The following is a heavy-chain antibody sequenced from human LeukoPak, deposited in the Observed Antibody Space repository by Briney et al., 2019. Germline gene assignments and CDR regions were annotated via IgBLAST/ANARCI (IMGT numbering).Heavy chain of an antibody. Sequence: SEPLSLTCAVYGGSFSGYYWSWIRQPPGKGLDWIGEINHSGSTNYNPSLKSRVTISVDTSKNQFSLKLSSVTAADTAVYYCVALYSSDAFDIWGQGTMVTVSS. CDR2: INHSGST. V-gene: IGHV4-34*01. D-gene: IGHD6-13*01. CDR1: GGSFSGYY. J-gene: IGHJ3*02. CDR3: VALYSSDAFDI.